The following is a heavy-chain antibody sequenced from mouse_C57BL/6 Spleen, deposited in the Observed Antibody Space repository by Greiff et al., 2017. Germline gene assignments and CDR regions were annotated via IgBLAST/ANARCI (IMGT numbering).Heavy chain of an antibody. V-gene: IGHV8-12*01. J-gene: IGHJ1*03. D-gene: IGHD1-1*01. CDR1: GFSLSTSGMG. Sequence: QVTLKVCGPGILQSSPTLSLSCSSSGFSLSTSGMGVSWIRQPSGQGLEWLVHIYWDDVKRYNPFMKSRLTISKDTSRNQVFLKSSSVDTADTATYYGARSGTTVVAVFYFDGWGTGPTVTVSS. CDR3: ARSGTTVVAVFYFDG. CDR2: IYWDDVK.